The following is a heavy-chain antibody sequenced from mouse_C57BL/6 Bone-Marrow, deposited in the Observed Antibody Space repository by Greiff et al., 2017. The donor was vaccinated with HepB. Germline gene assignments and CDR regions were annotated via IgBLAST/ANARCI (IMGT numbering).Heavy chain of an antibody. Sequence: VQLKQSGPELVKPGASVKITCKASGYTFTDYNMDWVKQSHGKSLEWIGDINPNNGGTIYNQKFKGKATLTVDKSSSTAYMELSSLTSEDTAVYYCARSPHYYGSSGFDYWGQGTTLTVSS. D-gene: IGHD1-1*01. J-gene: IGHJ2*01. CDR3: ARSPHYYGSSGFDY. CDR2: INPNNGGT. CDR1: GYTFTDYN. V-gene: IGHV1-18*01.